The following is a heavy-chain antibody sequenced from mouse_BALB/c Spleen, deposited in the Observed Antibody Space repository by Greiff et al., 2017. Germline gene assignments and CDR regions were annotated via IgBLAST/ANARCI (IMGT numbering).Heavy chain of an antibody. CDR1: GYSITSDYA. J-gene: IGHJ4*01. V-gene: IGHV3-2*02. Sequence: EVQLVESGPGLVKPSQSLSLTCTVTGYSITSDYAWNWIRQFPGNKLEWMGYISYSGSTSYNPSLKSRISITRDTSKNQFFLQLNSVTTEDTATYYCAVYDLVYAMDYWGQGTSVTVSS. CDR2: ISYSGST. CDR3: AVYDLVYAMDY. D-gene: IGHD2-10*02.